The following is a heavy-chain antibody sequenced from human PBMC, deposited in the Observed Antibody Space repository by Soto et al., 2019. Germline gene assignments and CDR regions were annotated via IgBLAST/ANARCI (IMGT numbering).Heavy chain of an antibody. D-gene: IGHD3-10*01. Sequence: GGSLRLSCAASGFTFSSYVMSWVRQAPGKGLEWVSAISGSGGSTYYADSVKGRFTISRDNSKNTLYLQMNSLRAEDTAVYYCAKDGVDMWFGELLSTDAFDIWGQGTMVTVSS. J-gene: IGHJ3*02. CDR3: AKDGVDMWFGELLSTDAFDI. V-gene: IGHV3-23*01. CDR1: GFTFSSYV. CDR2: ISGSGGST.